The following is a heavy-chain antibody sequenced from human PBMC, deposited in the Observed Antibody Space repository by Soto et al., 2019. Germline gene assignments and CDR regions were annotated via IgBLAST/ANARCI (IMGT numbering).Heavy chain of an antibody. CDR2: IIPIFVTA. CDR3: ARESDYYDSSGYLAGYYYYGMDV. J-gene: IGHJ6*02. Sequence: QVQLVQSGAEVKKPGSSVKVSCKASGGTFSSYAISWVRQAPGQGLEWMGGIIPIFVTANYAQKFQGRVTITAEESKSTAYMALSRLRSEDKAVDYCARESDYYDSSGYLAGYYYYGMDVWGQGTTVTVSS. CDR1: GGTFSSYA. V-gene: IGHV1-69*01. D-gene: IGHD3-22*01.